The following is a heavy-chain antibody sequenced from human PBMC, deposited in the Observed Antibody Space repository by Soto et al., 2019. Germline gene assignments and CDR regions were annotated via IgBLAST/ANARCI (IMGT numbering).Heavy chain of an antibody. CDR3: ARDRVPRYYYDSSGYYYDAFDI. V-gene: IGHV3-33*01. CDR2: IWYDGSNK. CDR1: GFTFSSYG. D-gene: IGHD3-22*01. Sequence: GGSLRPSCAASGFTFSSYGMHWVRQAPGKGLEWVAVIWYDGSNKYYAGSVKGRFTISRDNSKNTLYLQMNSLRAEDTAVYYCARDRVPRYYYDSSGYYYDAFDIWGQGTMVTVSS. J-gene: IGHJ3*02.